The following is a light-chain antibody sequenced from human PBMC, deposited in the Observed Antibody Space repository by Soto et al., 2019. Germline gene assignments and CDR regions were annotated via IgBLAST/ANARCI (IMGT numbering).Light chain of an antibody. CDR3: QQSYSTSRST. J-gene: IGKJ2*02. V-gene: IGKV1-39*01. CDR1: QSISSY. CDR2: AAS. Sequence: DIQMTKSPSSLSASVGDRVTITCRASQSISSYLNWYQQKPGKAPKLLIYAASSLQSGVPSRFSGSGSGTDFTLTISSLQPEDFATYYCQQSYSTSRSTFGQGTKVDIK.